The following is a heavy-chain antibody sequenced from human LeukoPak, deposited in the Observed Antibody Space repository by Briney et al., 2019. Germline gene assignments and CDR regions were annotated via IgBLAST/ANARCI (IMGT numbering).Heavy chain of an antibody. CDR1: GFTFGEYA. CDR2: ISTKGYGGTM. J-gene: IGHJ3*02. Sequence: PGGSLRLSGTASGFTFGEYAISWVRQAPGKGLEWVGFISTKGYGGTMDYAASVRGRFTISRDDSKSIAYLQMNSLRTEDTAVYYCTRGAVVLPIAPRGTDAFDIWGQGTMVTVSS. D-gene: IGHD2-2*01. V-gene: IGHV3-49*04. CDR3: TRGAVVLPIAPRGTDAFDI.